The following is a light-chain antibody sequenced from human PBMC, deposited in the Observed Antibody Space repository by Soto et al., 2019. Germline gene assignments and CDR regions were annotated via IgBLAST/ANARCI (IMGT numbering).Light chain of an antibody. CDR3: QQYGSSPRT. V-gene: IGKV3-20*01. CDR2: GAS. CDR1: QSVSSSY. Sequence: EIVLTQSPGTLSLSTGERATLSCRASQSVSSSYLAWYQQKPGQAPRLLIYGASSRATGIPDRFSGSGSGTDFTLTISRLEPEDFAVYYCQQYGSSPRTFDQGTKVDIK. J-gene: IGKJ1*01.